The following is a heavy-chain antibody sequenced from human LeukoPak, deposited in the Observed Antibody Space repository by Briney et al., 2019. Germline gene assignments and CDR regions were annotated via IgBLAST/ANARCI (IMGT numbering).Heavy chain of an antibody. Sequence: SGKVACKTSVSSFVSYAIRSVGQAPGHELECMGGIIPIFGTANYAQKFQGRVTITADESTSTAYMELSSLRSEDTAVYYCARDHLTSRQLDYWGQGTLVTVSS. CDR1: VSSFVSYA. V-gene: IGHV1-69*13. D-gene: IGHD6-6*01. CDR3: ARDHLTSRQLDY. CDR2: IIPIFGTA. J-gene: IGHJ4*02.